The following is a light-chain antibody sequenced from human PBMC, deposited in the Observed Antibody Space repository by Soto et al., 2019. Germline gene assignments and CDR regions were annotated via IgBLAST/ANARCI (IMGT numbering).Light chain of an antibody. Sequence: EIVMTQSPATLSVSPGERATLSCRASQSVSSNLAWYQQKPGQAPRLLIYGASTRATGIPARFSGSGSGTEFTLTISSLQSEDFAVYYCQQYNKWPPGLTFGGGTKVDLK. J-gene: IGKJ4*01. CDR1: QSVSSN. CDR3: QQYNKWPPGLT. CDR2: GAS. V-gene: IGKV3-15*01.